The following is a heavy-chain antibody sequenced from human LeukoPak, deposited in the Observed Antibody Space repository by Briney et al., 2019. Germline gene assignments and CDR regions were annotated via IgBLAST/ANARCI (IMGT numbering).Heavy chain of an antibody. CDR2: IYSGGST. Sequence: HPGGSLRLSCAASGFTFSSYWMSWVRQAPGKGLEWVSVIYSGGSTYYADSVKGRFTIARNNSKNTLYLQMNSLRAEDTAVYYCARARIYYYGSGSYSLGAFDIWGQGTMVTVSS. D-gene: IGHD3-10*01. J-gene: IGHJ3*02. CDR1: GFTFSSYW. V-gene: IGHV3-66*01. CDR3: ARARIYYYGSGSYSLGAFDI.